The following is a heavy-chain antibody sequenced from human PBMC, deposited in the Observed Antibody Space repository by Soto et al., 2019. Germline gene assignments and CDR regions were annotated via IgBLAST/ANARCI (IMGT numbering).Heavy chain of an antibody. V-gene: IGHV4-39*01. CDR3: ARQGEQHLAGMNWFDP. CDR2: IYYSGST. CDR1: GGSISSSSYY. D-gene: IGHD6-13*01. J-gene: IGHJ5*02. Sequence: QLQLQESGPGLVKPSETLSLICTVSGGSISSSSYYWGWIRQPPGKGLEWIGSIYYSGSTYYNPSLKSRVTIYVDTSKIHFSLKLSSVTAADTAVYYCARQGEQHLAGMNWFDPWGQGTLVTVSS.